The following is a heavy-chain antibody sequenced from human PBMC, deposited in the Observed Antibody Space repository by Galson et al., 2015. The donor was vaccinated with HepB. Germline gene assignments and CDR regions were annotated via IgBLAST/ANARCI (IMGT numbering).Heavy chain of an antibody. J-gene: IGHJ4*02. CDR2: ISGSGGST. CDR1: GFTFSSYA. V-gene: IGHV3-23*01. Sequence: SLRLSCAASGFTFSSYAMSWVRQAPGKGLEWVSAISGSGGSTYYADSVKGRFTISRDNSKNTLYLQMNSLRAEDTAVYYCAKERPYYDFWSGYLREYYFDYWGQGTLVTVSS. CDR3: AKERPYYDFWSGYLREYYFDY. D-gene: IGHD3-3*01.